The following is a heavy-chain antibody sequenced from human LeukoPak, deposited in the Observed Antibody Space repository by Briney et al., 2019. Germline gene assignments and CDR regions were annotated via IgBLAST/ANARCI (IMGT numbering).Heavy chain of an antibody. CDR1: GYSFTSYW. D-gene: IGHD5-24*01. CDR2: IYPGDSDT. Sequence: GESLKISCKGSGYSFTSYWIGWVRQMPGKVLEWMGIIYPGDSDTRYSPSSQGQVTISADNSISTAYLQWSSLKASDTAMYYCASCRDGYSADYWGQGTLVTVSS. V-gene: IGHV5-51*01. J-gene: IGHJ4*02. CDR3: ASCRDGYSADY.